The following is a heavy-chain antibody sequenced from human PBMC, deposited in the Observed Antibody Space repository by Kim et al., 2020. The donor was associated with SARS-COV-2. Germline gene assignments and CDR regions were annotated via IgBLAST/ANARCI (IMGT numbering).Heavy chain of an antibody. CDR3: ARSGPGYSSSWSPYYYGMDV. J-gene: IGHJ6*02. V-gene: IGHV3-30*01. Sequence: RFTISRDNSKNTLYLQMNSRRAEDTAVYYCARSGPGYSSSWSPYYYGMDVWGQGTTVTVSS. D-gene: IGHD6-13*01.